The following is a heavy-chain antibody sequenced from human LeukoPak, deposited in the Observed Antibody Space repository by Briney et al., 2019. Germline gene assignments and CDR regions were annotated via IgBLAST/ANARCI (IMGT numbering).Heavy chain of an antibody. V-gene: IGHV3-23*01. J-gene: IGHJ4*02. CDR2: ISGSGGST. D-gene: IGHD5-18*01. Sequence: GGSLRLSCAASGFTFSSYGMSWVRQAPGKGLEWVSAISGSGGSTYYADSVKGRFTISRDNSKNTLYLQMNSLRAEDTGLYYCAKSSNYGYGFFDYWGQGTLVTVSS. CDR3: AKSSNYGYGFFDY. CDR1: GFTFSSYG.